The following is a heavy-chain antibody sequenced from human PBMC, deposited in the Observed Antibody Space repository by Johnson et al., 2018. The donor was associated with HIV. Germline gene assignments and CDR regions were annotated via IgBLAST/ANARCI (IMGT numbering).Heavy chain of an antibody. J-gene: IGHJ3*02. CDR3: AKIVATSDDVFDI. V-gene: IGHV3-30*04. CDR1: GFTFSSYA. Sequence: QVQLVESGGGVVQPGSSLRLSCAASGFTFSSYAMHWVRQAPGKGLEWVAVISYDGSNKYYADSVKGRFTISRDNSKNTLYLQMNSLRDEDTAVYYCAKIVATSDDVFDIWGQGTKVTVSS. D-gene: IGHD5-12*01. CDR2: ISYDGSNK.